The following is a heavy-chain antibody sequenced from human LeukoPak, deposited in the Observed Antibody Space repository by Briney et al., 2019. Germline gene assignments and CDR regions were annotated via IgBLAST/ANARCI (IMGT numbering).Heavy chain of an antibody. J-gene: IGHJ3*02. CDR2: IIHIFGTG. CDR3: ARVRRDGYRPDDFDI. Sequence: ASVTVSCKASGGTFSSYAISWVRQAPGQGLEWMGGIIHIFGTGNYAQKFQSRVTITTDKSTSTAYMELSSLRSEDTAVYTCARVRRDGYRPDDFDIWGQGTMVTVSS. CDR1: GGTFSSYA. D-gene: IGHD5-24*01. V-gene: IGHV1-69*05.